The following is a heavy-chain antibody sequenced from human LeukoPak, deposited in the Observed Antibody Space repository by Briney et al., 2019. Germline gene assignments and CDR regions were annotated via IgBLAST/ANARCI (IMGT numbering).Heavy chain of an antibody. D-gene: IGHD2-2*01. J-gene: IGHJ4*02. CDR3: ARDRGYCSSTSCPLDY. CDR2: MNPNSGNT. Sequence: ASVKVSCKASGYTFTSYDINWVRQATGQGLEWMGWMNPNSGNTGYAQKFQGRVTMTRDTSTSTVYMELSSLRSEDTAVYYCARDRGYCSSTSCPLDYWGQGTLVTVSS. V-gene: IGHV1-8*02. CDR1: GYTFTSYD.